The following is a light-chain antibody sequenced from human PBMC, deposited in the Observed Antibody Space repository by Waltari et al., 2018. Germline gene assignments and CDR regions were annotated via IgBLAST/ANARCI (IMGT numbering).Light chain of an antibody. CDR1: QSLLHSNGNNY. Sequence: DIVMTQSPLSLPVTPGEAASISCRSSQSLLHSNGNNYLDWYLQRPGQSPQLLFYLGSSRASGGPDRFSCSGSGTDCILHISRVEPEDVGIYYCMQSLQGLWTFGPGTKV. CDR3: MQSLQGLWT. V-gene: IGKV2-28*01. CDR2: LGS. J-gene: IGKJ1*01.